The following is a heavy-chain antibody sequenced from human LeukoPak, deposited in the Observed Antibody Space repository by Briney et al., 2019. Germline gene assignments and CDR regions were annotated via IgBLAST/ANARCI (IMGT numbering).Heavy chain of an antibody. Sequence: GGSLRLSCAASGFTFSSYAMHWVRQAPGKGLEYVSAISSNGGSKYYANSVKGRFTISRDNSKNTLYLQMGSLRAEDMAVYYCAGGGYSYGYDSFDYWGQGTLVTVSS. CDR2: ISSNGGSK. D-gene: IGHD5-18*01. J-gene: IGHJ4*02. CDR1: GFTFSSYA. V-gene: IGHV3-64*01. CDR3: AGGGYSYGYDSFDY.